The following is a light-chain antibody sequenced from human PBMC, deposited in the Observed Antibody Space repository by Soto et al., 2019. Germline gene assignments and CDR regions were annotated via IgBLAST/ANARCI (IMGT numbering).Light chain of an antibody. V-gene: IGKV3-15*01. CDR3: QQDDYWPPTIT. Sequence: EIVMTQSPGTLSVSPGERATLSCRASQSVGTNLAWYQKRPGQAPRLLIYGASTSATDVPARFSASGYGTAFTLTITSLQSEDFVVYYCQQDDYWPPTITFGQGTRLEIK. CDR2: GAS. CDR1: QSVGTN. J-gene: IGKJ5*01.